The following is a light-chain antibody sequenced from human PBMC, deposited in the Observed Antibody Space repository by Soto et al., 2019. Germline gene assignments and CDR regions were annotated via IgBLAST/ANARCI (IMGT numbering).Light chain of an antibody. Sequence: QSALTQPLSVSGTPGQRVSISCSGDSSTFANNYVHWYQQVPGAAPKLLMYRTDQRPSGVPERFSGSKSGTSASLTISGLRPEDEAQYYCAAYTGNWNGPVFGGGTKLTVL. V-gene: IGLV1-47*01. J-gene: IGLJ2*01. CDR2: RTD. CDR1: SSTFANNY. CDR3: AAYTGNWNGPV.